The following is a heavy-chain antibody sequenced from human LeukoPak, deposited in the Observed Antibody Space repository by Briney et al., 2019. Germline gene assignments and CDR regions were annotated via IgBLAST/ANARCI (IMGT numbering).Heavy chain of an antibody. CDR1: GFAFSSYS. Sequence: GGSLRLSCAASGFAFSSYSMNWVRQAPGKGLEWVSSISTSSNYIYYADSVKGRFTISRDNAQNSLYLQMNSLRAEDTAVYYCARVPADYWGQGTLVTVSS. J-gene: IGHJ4*02. CDR3: ARVPADY. V-gene: IGHV3-21*01. CDR2: ISTSSNYI.